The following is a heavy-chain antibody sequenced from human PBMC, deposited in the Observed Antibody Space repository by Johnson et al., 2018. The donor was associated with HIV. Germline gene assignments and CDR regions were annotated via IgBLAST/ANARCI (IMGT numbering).Heavy chain of an antibody. CDR2: IRYDGSNK. Sequence: QVQLVESGGGVVQPGGSLRLSCAASGFTFSSYGMHWVRQAPGKGLEWVAFIRYDGSNKYYADSVKGRFTISRDISKNTLYLQMNSLRAEDTAVYYCAKDQYGSGSYDKGNAFDIWGQGTMVTVSS. CDR1: GFTFSSYG. D-gene: IGHD3-10*01. CDR3: AKDQYGSGSYDKGNAFDI. V-gene: IGHV3-30*02. J-gene: IGHJ3*02.